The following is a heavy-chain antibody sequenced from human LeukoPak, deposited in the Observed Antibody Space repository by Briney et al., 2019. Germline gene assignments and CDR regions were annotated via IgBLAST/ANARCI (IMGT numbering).Heavy chain of an antibody. CDR3: ASRRSCSGGSCYDSFPQFDP. CDR1: GFTFSSYW. V-gene: IGHV3-74*01. J-gene: IGHJ5*02. Sequence: PGGSLRLSCAASGFTFSSYWMHWVRQAPGKGLVWISRISHDGSTTTYADSVKGRFTISRDNAKNTLYLQMNSLRVDDTAVYYCASRRSCSGGSCYDSFPQFDPWGQGTLVTVSS. CDR2: ISHDGSTT. D-gene: IGHD2-15*01.